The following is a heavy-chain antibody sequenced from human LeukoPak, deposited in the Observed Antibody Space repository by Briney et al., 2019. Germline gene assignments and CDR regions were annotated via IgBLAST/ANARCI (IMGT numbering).Heavy chain of an antibody. J-gene: IGHJ3*02. CDR3: ARSPKYSTAGYAFDI. Sequence: GASVKVSCKASGYTFTSYDINWVRQATGQGLEWMGWMNPNSGNTGYAQKFQGRVTITRNTSISTAYMELSSLRSEDTAVYYCARSPKYSTAGYAFDIWGQGTMVTVSS. V-gene: IGHV1-8*03. CDR2: MNPNSGNT. D-gene: IGHD6-6*01. CDR1: GYTFTSYD.